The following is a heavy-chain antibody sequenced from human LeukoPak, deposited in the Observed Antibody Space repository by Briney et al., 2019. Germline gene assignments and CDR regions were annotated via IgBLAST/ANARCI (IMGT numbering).Heavy chain of an antibody. CDR1: GYTFTGYH. J-gene: IGHJ4*02. D-gene: IGHD3-3*01. CDR2: LNANGGGT. Sequence: ASVKVSCKTSGYTFTGYHVHWVRQAPGQGLEWMGWLNANGGGTKYAQKFQGRVTMTRDTSIGTDYMELTSLVSDDTAVYYCARDPYDGNYYFDYWGQGTLVTVAS. CDR3: ARDPYDGNYYFDY. V-gene: IGHV1-2*02.